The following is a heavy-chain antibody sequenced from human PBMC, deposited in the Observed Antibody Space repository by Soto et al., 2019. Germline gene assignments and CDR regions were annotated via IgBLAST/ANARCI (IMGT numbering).Heavy chain of an antibody. D-gene: IGHD1-26*01. Sequence: GGSLRLSCAASGFSLSSYDMHWVRQAPGKGLEWVAVIWYDGSNKYYADSVKGRFTISRDNSKNTLYLQMNSLRAEDTAVYYCARANRWELLGAFDIWGQGTMVTVSS. CDR2: IWYDGSNK. CDR1: GFSLSSYD. CDR3: ARANRWELLGAFDI. V-gene: IGHV3-33*01. J-gene: IGHJ3*02.